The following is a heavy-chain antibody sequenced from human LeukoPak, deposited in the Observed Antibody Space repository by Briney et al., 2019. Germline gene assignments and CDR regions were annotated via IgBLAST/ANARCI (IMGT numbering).Heavy chain of an antibody. CDR2: IYHSGNT. CDR1: NYSIVTNNYQ. V-gene: IGHV4-38-2*01. Sequence: SETLSLTCAVSNYSIVTNNYQWAWIRQPPGKGLEWIGNIYHSGNTYYSPCLRGRLTISLDPSKNHLSLNLRSVTAADTAVYFCARLKAAGTVHYFDYWGRGTLVTVSS. CDR3: ARLKAAGTVHYFDY. D-gene: IGHD6-13*01. J-gene: IGHJ4*02.